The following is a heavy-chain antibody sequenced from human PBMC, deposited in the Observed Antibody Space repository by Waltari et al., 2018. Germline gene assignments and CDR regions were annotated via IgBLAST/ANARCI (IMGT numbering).Heavy chain of an antibody. Sequence: QVQLQQWGAGLLKPSETLSLTCAVYGGSFSGYYWSWIRQPPGKGLEWIGEINNSGSTNYTRYLNGLVTISVGTSMNLFSLKLHSVTAADTAVYYCARGTGPRPNVLRFLEWLTNNWFDPWGQGTLVTVSS. D-gene: IGHD3-3*01. V-gene: IGHV4-34*01. CDR2: INNSGST. CDR3: ARGTGPRPNVLRFLEWLTNNWFDP. J-gene: IGHJ5*02. CDR1: GGSFSGYY.